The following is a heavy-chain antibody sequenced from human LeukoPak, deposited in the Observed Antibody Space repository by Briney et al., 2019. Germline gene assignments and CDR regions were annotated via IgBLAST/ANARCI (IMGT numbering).Heavy chain of an antibody. Sequence: GGSLRLSCAASGFTVSSNYMSWVRQAPGKGLEWVSVIYSGGSTYYADSVKGRFTISRDNSKNTLYLQINSLRAEDTAVYYCARNDFGSGWLGDNWGQGTLVTVFS. V-gene: IGHV3-66*01. CDR2: IYSGGST. J-gene: IGHJ4*02. CDR3: ARNDFGSGWLGDN. D-gene: IGHD6-19*01. CDR1: GFTVSSNY.